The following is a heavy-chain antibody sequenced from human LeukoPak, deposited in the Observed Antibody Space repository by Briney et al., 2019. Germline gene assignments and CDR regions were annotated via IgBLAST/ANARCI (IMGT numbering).Heavy chain of an antibody. V-gene: IGHV3-11*01. CDR2: ISSSGSTI. Sequence: PSETLSLTCAVYGGSFSGYYMSWIRQAPGKGLEWVSYISSSGSTIYYADSVKGRFTISRDNAKNSLYLQMNSLRAEDTAVYYCARALQNIVLMVYAVPLYDYWGQGTLVAVSS. D-gene: IGHD2-8*01. CDR3: ARALQNIVLMVYAVPLYDY. J-gene: IGHJ4*02. CDR1: GGSFSGYY.